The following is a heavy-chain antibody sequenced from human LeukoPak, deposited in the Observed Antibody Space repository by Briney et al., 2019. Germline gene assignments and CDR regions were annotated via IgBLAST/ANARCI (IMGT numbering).Heavy chain of an antibody. D-gene: IGHD2-2*01. CDR2: ISGSGGST. V-gene: IGHV3-23*01. Sequence: GGSLRLSCAASGFTFSSYAMSWVRQAPGKGLEWVSAISGSGGSTYYTDSVKGRFTISRDNSKNTLYLQMNSLRAEDTAVYYCAGYCSSTSCFLLLYAFDIWGQGTMVTVSS. CDR1: GFTFSSYA. CDR3: AGYCSSTSCFLLLYAFDI. J-gene: IGHJ3*02.